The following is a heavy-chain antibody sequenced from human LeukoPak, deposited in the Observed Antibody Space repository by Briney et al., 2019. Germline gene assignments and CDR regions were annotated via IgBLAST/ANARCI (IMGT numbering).Heavy chain of an antibody. J-gene: IGHJ4*02. CDR2: ISSSSSYI. Sequence: GGSLRLSCAASGFTFGSYSMNWVRQAPGKGLEWVSSISSSSSYIYYADSVKGRFTISRDNAKNSLYLQMNSLRAEDTAVYYCARDRGDFWRGYYYDYWGQGTLVTVSS. CDR1: GFTFGSYS. CDR3: ARDRGDFWRGYYYDY. D-gene: IGHD3-3*01. V-gene: IGHV3-21*01.